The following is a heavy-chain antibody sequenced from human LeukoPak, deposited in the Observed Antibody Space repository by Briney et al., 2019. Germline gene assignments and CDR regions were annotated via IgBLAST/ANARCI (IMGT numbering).Heavy chain of an antibody. CDR2: IYYSGSA. Sequence: SETLSLTCTVSGGSISSYYWSWIRQPPGKGLEWIGYIYYSGSADYNPSLKSRVTISVDTSKNQVSLKLSSVTAADTAVYYCARVGSSSWFDAFDIWGQGTMVTVSS. CDR1: GGSISSYY. CDR3: ARVGSSSWFDAFDI. D-gene: IGHD6-13*01. J-gene: IGHJ3*02. V-gene: IGHV4-59*01.